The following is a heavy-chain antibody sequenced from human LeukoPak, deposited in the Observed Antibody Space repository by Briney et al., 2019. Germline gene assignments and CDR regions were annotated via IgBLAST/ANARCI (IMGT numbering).Heavy chain of an antibody. CDR3: ARDRGDYSDYSVFFDA. CDR2: IWYDGSKK. Sequence: PGGSLRLSCSTSGFTFSSYVFHWLRQAPIKGLEWVAVIWYDGSKKYYAHSVKGRFTISRDDPTNTVYLQIDNLRAEDTAIYYCARDRGDYSDYSVFFDAWGQGNLVTFSS. CDR1: GFTFSSYV. V-gene: IGHV3-33*01. J-gene: IGHJ4*02. D-gene: IGHD4-11*01.